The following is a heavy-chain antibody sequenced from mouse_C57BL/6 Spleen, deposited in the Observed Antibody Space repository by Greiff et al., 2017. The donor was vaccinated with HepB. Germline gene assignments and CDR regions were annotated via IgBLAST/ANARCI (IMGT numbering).Heavy chain of an antibody. CDR3: ARHRDGYDGAMDY. Sequence: EVKLMESGGDLVKPGGSLKLSCAASGFTFSSYGMSWVRQTPDKRLEWVATISSGGSYTYYPDSVKGRFTISRDNAKHTMYLQMGSLKSEDTDMYYCARHRDGYDGAMDYWGQGTSVTVSS. CDR2: ISSGGSYT. CDR1: GFTFSSYG. V-gene: IGHV5-6*01. J-gene: IGHJ4*01. D-gene: IGHD2-2*01.